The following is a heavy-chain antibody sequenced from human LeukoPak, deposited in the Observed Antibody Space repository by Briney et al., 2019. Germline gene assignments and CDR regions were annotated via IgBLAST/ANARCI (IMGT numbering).Heavy chain of an antibody. J-gene: IGHJ4*02. CDR3: ARDTYYYDSSGYYWGDYFDY. V-gene: IGHV3-30*03. Sequence: GRSLKLSCAASGFTFSSYGMHWVRQAPGKGLEWVALISYDGNKKDCADSVKGRFTISRDNSKNTLYLQMNSLRAEDTAVYYCARDTYYYDSSGYYWGDYFDYWGQGTLVTVSS. CDR2: ISYDGNKK. CDR1: GFTFSSYG. D-gene: IGHD3-22*01.